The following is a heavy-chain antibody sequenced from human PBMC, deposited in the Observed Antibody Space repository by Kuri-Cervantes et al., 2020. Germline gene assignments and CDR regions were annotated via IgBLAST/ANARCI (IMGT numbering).Heavy chain of an antibody. CDR2: ISPYINTT. D-gene: IGHD2-15*01. CDR1: GDTFSSSP. Sequence: ASVKVSCKASGDTFSSSPISWVRQAPGQGLEWVGSISPYINTTSYAQKFQGRVTLTTDTSTSTVYMEVSSLRSEDTAVYYCARVLGYCSGGSCYGHYYYYMDVWGKGTTVTVSS. V-gene: IGHV1-18*01. J-gene: IGHJ6*03. CDR3: ARVLGYCSGGSCYGHYYYYMDV.